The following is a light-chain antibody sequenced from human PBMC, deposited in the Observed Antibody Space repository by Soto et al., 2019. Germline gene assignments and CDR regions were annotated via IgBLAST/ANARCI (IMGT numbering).Light chain of an antibody. Sequence: EIVMTQSPATLSVSPGERATLSCRASQSVSSNLAWYQQKPGQAPRLIIYGASTRATGIPARFSDSGSGTEFTRTISSLQSEDFAVYYCQQYNNWPPGDTFGQGTKLEIK. CDR1: QSVSSN. J-gene: IGKJ2*01. CDR2: GAS. CDR3: QQYNNWPPGDT. V-gene: IGKV3-15*01.